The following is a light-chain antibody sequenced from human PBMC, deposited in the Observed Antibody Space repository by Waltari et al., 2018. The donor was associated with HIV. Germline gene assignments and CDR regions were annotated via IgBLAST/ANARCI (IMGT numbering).Light chain of an antibody. Sequence: QSALTQPRSVSGSPGQSVTISCTGSGNDVGSYNYVSWYQHHPDKAPKLIIYDVTKRPSGVPDRFSGSKSGNTASLTISGLQADDEADYYCATWEDSLGGYVVFGGGTKLTVL. CDR3: ATWEDSLGGYVV. V-gene: IGLV2-11*01. CDR2: DVT. CDR1: GNDVGSYNY. J-gene: IGLJ2*01.